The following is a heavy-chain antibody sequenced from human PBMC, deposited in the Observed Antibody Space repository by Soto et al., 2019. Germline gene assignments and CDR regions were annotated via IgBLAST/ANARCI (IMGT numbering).Heavy chain of an antibody. V-gene: IGHV3-30*18. J-gene: IGHJ4*02. Sequence: QVQLVESGGGVVQPGRSLRLSCAASGFTFSSYGMHWVRQAPGKGLEWVAVISYDGSNKYYADSVKGRFTISRDNSKNTLYLQMNSLRAEDTAVYYCANSPEWLFPDYWGQGTLVTVSS. CDR3: ANSPEWLFPDY. D-gene: IGHD3-3*01. CDR2: ISYDGSNK. CDR1: GFTFSSYG.